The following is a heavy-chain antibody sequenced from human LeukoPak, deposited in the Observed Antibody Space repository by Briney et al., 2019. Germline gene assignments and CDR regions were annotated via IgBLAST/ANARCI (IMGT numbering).Heavy chain of an antibody. Sequence: PSETLSLTCTVSGGSISSYYWSWIRQPPGKGLEWIGYIYYSGSTNYNPSLKSRVTISVDTSKNQFSLKLSSVTAADTAVYYCARTTNYGGPNSFDIWGQGTKVTVSS. J-gene: IGHJ3*02. CDR2: IYYSGST. CDR1: GGSISSYY. CDR3: ARTTNYGGPNSFDI. V-gene: IGHV4-59*01. D-gene: IGHD3-10*01.